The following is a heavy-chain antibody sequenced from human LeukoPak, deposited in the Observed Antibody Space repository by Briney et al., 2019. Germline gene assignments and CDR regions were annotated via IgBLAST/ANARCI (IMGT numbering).Heavy chain of an antibody. CDR2: VYNSDYT. J-gene: IGHJ4*02. Sequence: SETLSLTCTVSGASINGYYWSWIRQPPGKGLEWIVYVYNSDYTQYNPSLKGRVSISFDTSKSQFSLRLTSVTAADTAVYFCARNLGSSYSYLFDYWGQGSLVTVSS. V-gene: IGHV4-4*08. D-gene: IGHD3-10*01. CDR1: GASINGYY. CDR3: ARNLGSSYSYLFDY.